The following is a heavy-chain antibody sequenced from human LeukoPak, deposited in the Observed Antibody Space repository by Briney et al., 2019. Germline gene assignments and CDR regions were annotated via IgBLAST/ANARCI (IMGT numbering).Heavy chain of an antibody. Sequence: GGSLRLSCAASGFTFSSYEMNWVRQAPGKGLEWVSYISSSGSTIYYADSVKGQFTISRDNAKNSLYLQMNSLRAEDTAVYYCASLAPTVTTYTLYYYYGMDVWGKGTTVTVSS. D-gene: IGHD4-11*01. CDR1: GFTFSSYE. J-gene: IGHJ6*04. CDR2: ISSSGSTI. V-gene: IGHV3-48*03. CDR3: ASLAPTVTTYTLYYYYGMDV.